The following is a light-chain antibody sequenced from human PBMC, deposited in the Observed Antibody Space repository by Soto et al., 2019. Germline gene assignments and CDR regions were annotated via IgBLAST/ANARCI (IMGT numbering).Light chain of an antibody. CDR1: QSISYW. Sequence: DIQMTQSPSTLSASVGDRVTITCRASQSISYWLAWYQQRPGKAPRLLIYKASSLQSGVPSRFSGSGSGTEFTLTISSLQRDDGATYFCLQYNYYPLTFGGGTKVEI. V-gene: IGKV1-5*03. J-gene: IGKJ4*01. CDR2: KAS. CDR3: LQYNYYPLT.